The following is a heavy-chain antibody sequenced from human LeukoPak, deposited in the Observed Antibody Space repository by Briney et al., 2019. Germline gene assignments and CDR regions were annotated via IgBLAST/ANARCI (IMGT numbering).Heavy chain of an antibody. V-gene: IGHV3-20*04. D-gene: IGHD3-3*01. CDR2: INWNGGST. J-gene: IGHJ6*03. CDR3: ARGGISIFGVVIYMDV. CDR1: GFSFDDYG. Sequence: RPGGSLRLSCAASGFSFDDYGMSWVRQAPGKGLEWVSGINWNGGSTGYADSVKGRFTISRDNAKNSLSLQMNSLRVEDTALYYCARGGISIFGVVIYMDVWGKGTTVTVSS.